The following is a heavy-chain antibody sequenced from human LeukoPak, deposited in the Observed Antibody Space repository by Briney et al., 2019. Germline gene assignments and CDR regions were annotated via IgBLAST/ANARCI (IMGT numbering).Heavy chain of an antibody. CDR2: IYYSGST. V-gene: IGHV4-59*01. CDR1: GGSISSYY. Sequence: SETLSLTCTLSGGSISSYYWNWIRQPPGKGLEWIGYIYYSGSTKYNPSLESRVTISVDSSKNQFSLKLSAVTAADTAVYYCARGVPQGWVHWFDPWGQGTLVTVSS. CDR3: ARGVPQGWVHWFDP. J-gene: IGHJ5*02. D-gene: IGHD1-26*01.